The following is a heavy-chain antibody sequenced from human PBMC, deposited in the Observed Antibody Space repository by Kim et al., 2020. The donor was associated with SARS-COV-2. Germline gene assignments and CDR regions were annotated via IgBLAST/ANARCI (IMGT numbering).Heavy chain of an antibody. D-gene: IGHD3-16*01. CDR2: INQDGSEK. CDR3: AREWGRDGCTPRDS. V-gene: IGHV3-7*01. J-gene: IGHJ4*02. CDR1: GFTFDNYW. Sequence: GGSLRLSCAASGFTFDNYWMSWVRQAPGKGLEWVANINQDGSEKYYVDSVKGRFTISRDNAKNSLYLQMNSLRAEDTAVYYCAREWGRDGCTPRDSWGQGTLVTVSS.